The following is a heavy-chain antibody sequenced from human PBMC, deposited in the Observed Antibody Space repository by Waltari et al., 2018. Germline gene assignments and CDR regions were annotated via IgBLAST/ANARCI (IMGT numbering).Heavy chain of an antibody. D-gene: IGHD3-9*01. CDR2: INSDGSST. CDR3: AREGYDILTGYSYYFDY. Sequence: EVQLVESGGGLVQPGGSLRLSCAASGCTFSSYCMHWVRQAHGRGLVWVSRINSDGSSTSYADSVKGRFTISRDNAKNTLYLQMNSLRAEDTAVYYCAREGYDILTGYSYYFDYWGQGTLVTVSS. J-gene: IGHJ4*02. V-gene: IGHV3-74*01. CDR1: GCTFSSYC.